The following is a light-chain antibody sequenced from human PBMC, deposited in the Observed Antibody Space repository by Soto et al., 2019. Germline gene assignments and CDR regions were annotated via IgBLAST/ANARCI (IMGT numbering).Light chain of an antibody. Sequence: QSVLTQPPSVSAAPGQRVTISCSGSSSNIGNNYVSWYQQFPGTAPILLIYEDNVRPSGIPDRFSGSKSGTSATLGIIGLQTGDEADYYCAAWDSPDYVFGTGTKVTVL. V-gene: IGLV1-51*02. CDR2: EDN. CDR3: AAWDSPDYV. CDR1: SSNIGNNY. J-gene: IGLJ1*01.